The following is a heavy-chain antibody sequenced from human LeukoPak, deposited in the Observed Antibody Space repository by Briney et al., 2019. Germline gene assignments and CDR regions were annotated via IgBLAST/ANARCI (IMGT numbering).Heavy chain of an antibody. CDR2: IIPIFGTA. CDR3: ARAASYSSSGKTRKNYYFDY. CDR1: GGTFSSYA. V-gene: IGHV1-69*13. D-gene: IGHD6-13*01. J-gene: IGHJ4*02. Sequence: SVKVSCKASGGTFSSYAISWVRQAPGQGLEWMGGIIPIFGTANYAQKFQGRATITADESTSTDYMELSSLRSEDTAVYYCARAASYSSSGKTRKNYYFDYWGQGTLVTVSS.